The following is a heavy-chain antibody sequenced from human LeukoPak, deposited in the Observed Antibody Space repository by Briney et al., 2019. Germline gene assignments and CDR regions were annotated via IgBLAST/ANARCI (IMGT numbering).Heavy chain of an antibody. J-gene: IGHJ4*02. V-gene: IGHV3-11*01. CDR2: ISSSGSTI. Sequence: GGSLRLSCAASGFTFSDYYMSWIRQAPGTGLERVSYISSSGSTIYYADSVKGRFTISRDNAKNSLYLQMNSLRAEDTAVYYCARVGPTTVVTPGSFDYWGQGTLVTVSS. D-gene: IGHD4-23*01. CDR3: ARVGPTTVVTPGSFDY. CDR1: GFTFSDYY.